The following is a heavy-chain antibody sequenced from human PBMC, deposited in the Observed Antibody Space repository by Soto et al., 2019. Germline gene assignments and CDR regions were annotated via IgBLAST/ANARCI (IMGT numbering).Heavy chain of an antibody. J-gene: IGHJ4*02. CDR2: INAANGNT. Sequence: SVKVYCKTAVYTFTVYARHRVLQDTGQRLEWMGWINAANGNTKYSQKFQGRVTITRDTSASTAYMELSSLRSEDTAVYYCALTGYSYGYSPCDYWGQGILVTVSS. D-gene: IGHD5-18*01. CDR3: ALTGYSYGYSPCDY. CDR1: VYTFTVYA. V-gene: IGHV1-3*01.